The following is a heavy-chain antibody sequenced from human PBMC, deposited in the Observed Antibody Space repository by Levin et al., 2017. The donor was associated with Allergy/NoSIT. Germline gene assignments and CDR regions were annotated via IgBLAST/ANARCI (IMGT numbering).Heavy chain of an antibody. CDR3: AREARRVVAATRGRFDY. D-gene: IGHD2-15*01. J-gene: IGHJ4*02. CDR1: GGSFSGYY. Sequence: SQTLSLPCAVYGGSFSGYYWSWLRQPPGKGLEWIGEINHSGSTNYNPSLKSRVTISVDTSKNQFSLKLSSVTAADTAVYYCAREARRVVAATRGRFDYWGQGTLVTVSS. CDR2: INHSGST. V-gene: IGHV4-34*01.